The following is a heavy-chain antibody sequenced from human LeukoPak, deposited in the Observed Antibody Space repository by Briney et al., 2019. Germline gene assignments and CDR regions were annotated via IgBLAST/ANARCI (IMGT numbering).Heavy chain of an antibody. CDR1: GFTVSSNY. CDR2: IYSSGNT. Sequence: PGGSLRLSCAASGFTVSSNYISWVRQAPGKGLEWVSVIYSSGNTHYADSVQGRFTISRHISKNTVYLQMNSLRAEDTAVYYCARVIEAAEYYFDYWGQGTQVTVSS. D-gene: IGHD6-25*01. CDR3: ARVIEAAEYYFDY. V-gene: IGHV3-53*04. J-gene: IGHJ4*02.